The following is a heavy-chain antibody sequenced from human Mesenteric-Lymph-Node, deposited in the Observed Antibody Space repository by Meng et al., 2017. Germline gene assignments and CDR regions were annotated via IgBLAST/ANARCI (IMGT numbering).Heavy chain of an antibody. Sequence: QVQLQQWGAGLLKPSETLSLPCAVYGGSFSGYYWSWIRQPPGKGLEWIGEINHSGSTNYNPSLKSRVTISVDKSKNQFSLNLSSVTAADTAVYYCARVGQWLPIDYWGQGTLVTVSS. D-gene: IGHD6-19*01. CDR1: GGSFSGYY. J-gene: IGHJ4*02. CDR3: ARVGQWLPIDY. V-gene: IGHV4-34*01. CDR2: INHSGST.